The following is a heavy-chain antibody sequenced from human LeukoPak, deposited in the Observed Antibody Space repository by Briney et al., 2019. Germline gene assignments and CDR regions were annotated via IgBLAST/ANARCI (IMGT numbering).Heavy chain of an antibody. Sequence: SETLSLTCAVYGGSFSGYYWSWIRQPPGKGLEWIGETNHSGSTNYSPSLKSRVTISVDTSKNQFSLKLSSVTAADTAVYYCARGRFVVGYWGQGTLVTVSS. CDR1: GGSFSGYY. J-gene: IGHJ4*02. CDR2: TNHSGST. V-gene: IGHV4-34*01. D-gene: IGHD3-16*01. CDR3: ARGRFVVGY.